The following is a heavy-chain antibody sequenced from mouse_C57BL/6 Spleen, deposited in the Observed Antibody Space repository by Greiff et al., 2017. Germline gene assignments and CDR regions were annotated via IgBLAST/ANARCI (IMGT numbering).Heavy chain of an antibody. D-gene: IGHD3-2*02. Sequence: VQLQQSGPELVKPGASVKISCKASGYAFSSSWMNWVKQRPGKGLEWIGRIYPGDGDTNYNGKFKGKATLTADKSSSTAYMQLSSLTSEDSAVYCCARSAQATPFDYWGQGTTLTVSS. J-gene: IGHJ2*01. CDR2: IYPGDGDT. CDR3: ARSAQATPFDY. CDR1: GYAFSSSW. V-gene: IGHV1-82*01.